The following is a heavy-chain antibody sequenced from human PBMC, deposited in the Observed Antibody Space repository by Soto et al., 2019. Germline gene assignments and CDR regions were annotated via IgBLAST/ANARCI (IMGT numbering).Heavy chain of an antibody. D-gene: IGHD5-12*01. Sequence: QVQVVESGGGVVQPGRSLRLSCAASGFTFSSSGLHWVRQAPGKGLEWVAVISYDGTNKYYADSGKGRFTISRDNSKNTLYLQMNSLRAEDTAVYYCAKGGRGGYDYIDYWGQGTLVTVSS. V-gene: IGHV3-30*18. CDR3: AKGGRGGYDYIDY. J-gene: IGHJ4*02. CDR2: ISYDGTNK. CDR1: GFTFSSSG.